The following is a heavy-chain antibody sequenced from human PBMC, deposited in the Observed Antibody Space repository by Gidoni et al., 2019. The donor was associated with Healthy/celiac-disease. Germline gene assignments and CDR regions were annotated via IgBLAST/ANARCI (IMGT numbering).Heavy chain of an antibody. D-gene: IGHD3-22*01. Sequence: QVQLVQSGAEVKKPGASVKVSCKASGYTFTSYGISWVRQAPGQGLEWMGWISAYNGNTNYAQKLQGRVTMTTDTSTSTAYMELRSLRSDDTAVYYCARDSAYYDSSGYSRFDYWGQGTLVTVSS. J-gene: IGHJ4*02. V-gene: IGHV1-18*04. CDR1: GYTFTSYG. CDR3: ARDSAYYDSSGYSRFDY. CDR2: ISAYNGNT.